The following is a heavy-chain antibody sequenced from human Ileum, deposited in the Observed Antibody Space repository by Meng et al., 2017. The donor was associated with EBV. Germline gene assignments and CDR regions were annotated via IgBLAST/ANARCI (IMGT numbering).Heavy chain of an antibody. CDR1: GGSVRISSYY. J-gene: IGHJ4*02. CDR2: IYYSGTT. Sequence: QLQLPGSGPRRVKPSVTLSLTCTVSGGSVRISSYYWSWTRQPPGKGLEWIGYIYYSGTTNDNPSLESRVTISVDTSKNQFSLKLRSVAASDTAVYYCARGWDTAMDSGWGQGTLVTVSS. CDR3: ARGWDTAMDSG. D-gene: IGHD5-18*01. V-gene: IGHV4-61*01.